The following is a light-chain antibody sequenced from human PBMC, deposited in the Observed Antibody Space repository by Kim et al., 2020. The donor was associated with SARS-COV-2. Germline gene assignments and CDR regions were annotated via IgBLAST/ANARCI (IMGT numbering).Light chain of an antibody. Sequence: VARGQTARITCGGNNIGSKNVHWYQQKPGQAPVLVIYWDRNRPSGIPERFSGSNAGDTATLTISRGQAGDEADYYCQVWDSSTAVFGGGTQLTVL. V-gene: IGLV3-9*01. CDR1: NIGSKN. CDR3: QVWDSSTAV. J-gene: IGLJ2*01. CDR2: WDR.